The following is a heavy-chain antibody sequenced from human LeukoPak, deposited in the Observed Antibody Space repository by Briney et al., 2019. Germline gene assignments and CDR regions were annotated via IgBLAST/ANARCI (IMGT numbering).Heavy chain of an antibody. V-gene: IGHV3-33*01. CDR3: ARDTRLGLDTWNPYYYYMDV. CDR1: GFTFSSYG. Sequence: TGGSLRLSCAASGFTFSSYGMHWVRQAPGKGLEWVAVIWYDGSNKYYADSVKGRFTISRDNSKNTLYLQMNSLRAEDTAVYCCARDTRLGLDTWNPYYYYMDVWGKGTTVTVSS. CDR2: IWYDGSNK. D-gene: IGHD5-18*01. J-gene: IGHJ6*03.